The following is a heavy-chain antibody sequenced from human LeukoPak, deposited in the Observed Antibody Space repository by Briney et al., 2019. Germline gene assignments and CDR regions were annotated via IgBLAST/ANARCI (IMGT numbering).Heavy chain of an antibody. Sequence: GESLKISCKGSGYSFTHYWIGWVRQMPGKGLEWMGIIYPGDSDTRYSPSFQGQVTISADKSITTAYLQWSSLKASDTAMYYCARLTSSTAITTSYDWFDPWGQGTLVTVSS. J-gene: IGHJ5*02. CDR3: ARLTSSTAITTSYDWFDP. V-gene: IGHV5-51*01. CDR1: GYSFTHYW. CDR2: IYPGDSDT. D-gene: IGHD3-16*01.